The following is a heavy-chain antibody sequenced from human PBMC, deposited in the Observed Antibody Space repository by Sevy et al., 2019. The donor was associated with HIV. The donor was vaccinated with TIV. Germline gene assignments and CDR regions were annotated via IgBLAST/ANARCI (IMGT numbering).Heavy chain of an antibody. D-gene: IGHD2-21*02. CDR1: GYTLTELS. J-gene: IGHJ4*02. CDR2: FVPEDGET. CDR3: ATEVTDYYGIDY. Sequence: ASVKVSCKVSGYTLTELSMHWVRQAPGKGLEWMGGFVPEDGETIYAQKFQGRVTMTEETSTDTAYMELSSLRSEDTAVYYCATEVTDYYGIDYWGQGTLVTVSS. V-gene: IGHV1-24*01.